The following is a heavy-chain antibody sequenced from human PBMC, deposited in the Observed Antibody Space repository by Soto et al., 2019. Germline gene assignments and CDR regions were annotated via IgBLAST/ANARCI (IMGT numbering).Heavy chain of an antibody. CDR2: INHSGST. D-gene: IGHD2-8*01. CDR1: GGSFSGYY. J-gene: IGHJ6*02. CDR3: AREEVPQWFTKGYYGMDV. V-gene: IGHV4-34*01. Sequence: QVQLQQWGAGLLKPSETLSLTCAVYGGSFSGYYWSWIRQPPGKGLAWIGEINHSGSTNYNPSLKSRVTISTDTSKNQFSLLLSSVTAADTAVYYCAREEVPQWFTKGYYGMDVWGQGTTVTVSS.